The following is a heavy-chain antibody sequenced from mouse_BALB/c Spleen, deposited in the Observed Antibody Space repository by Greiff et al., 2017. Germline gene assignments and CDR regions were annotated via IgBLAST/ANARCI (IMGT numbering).Heavy chain of an antibody. CDR3: ARGHDEFAY. CDR1: GFTFSSYA. Sequence: DVMLVESGGGLVKPGGSLKLSCAASGFTFSSYAMSWVRQTPEKRLEWVASISSGGSTYYPDSVKGRFTISRDNARNILYLQMSSLRSEDTAMYYCARGHDEFAYWGQGTLVTVSA. J-gene: IGHJ3*01. V-gene: IGHV5-6-5*01. D-gene: IGHD2-12*01. CDR2: ISSGGST.